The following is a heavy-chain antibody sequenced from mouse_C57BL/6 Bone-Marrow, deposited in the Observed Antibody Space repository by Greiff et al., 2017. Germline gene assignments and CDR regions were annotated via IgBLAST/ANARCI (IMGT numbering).Heavy chain of an antibody. CDR3: TRDGGSPWYFDV. J-gene: IGHJ1*03. D-gene: IGHD1-1*02. CDR2: LSSGGDYI. Sequence: EVQVVESGEGLVKPGGSLKLSCAASGFTFSSYAMSWVRQTPEKRLEWVAYLSSGGDYIYYADTVKGRFTISRDNARNTLYLQMSSLKSEDTAMYYCTRDGGSPWYFDVWGTGTTVTVSS. V-gene: IGHV5-9-1*02. CDR1: GFTFSSYA.